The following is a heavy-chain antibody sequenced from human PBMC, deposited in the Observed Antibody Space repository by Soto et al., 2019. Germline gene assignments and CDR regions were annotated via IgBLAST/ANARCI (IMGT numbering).Heavy chain of an antibody. J-gene: IGHJ4*02. Sequence: PSPTLSLTCAISGDSVSGNSAAWNWIRQSPSRGLEWLGRTYYRSKWYTDYAVSVKSRITINPDTSKSQFSLQLNSVTPEDTAVYYCARASGGASSTVDYWGQGTLVTVSS. CDR1: GDSVSGNSAA. D-gene: IGHD1-26*01. CDR2: TYYRSKWYT. V-gene: IGHV6-1*01. CDR3: ARASGGASSTVDY.